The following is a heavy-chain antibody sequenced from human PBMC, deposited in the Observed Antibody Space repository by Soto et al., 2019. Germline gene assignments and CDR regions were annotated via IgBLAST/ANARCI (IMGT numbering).Heavy chain of an antibody. D-gene: IGHD3-10*01. CDR2: VSAGGDMT. V-gene: IGHV3-23*01. J-gene: IGHJ6*02. Sequence: DVQVLESGGDLVQPGGPLRLSCAASGFTFNSYAMSWVRQAPGKGLKWVSSVSAGGDMTYYSDSVKGRFTISRDNSNNALFLQMNSLRIEDTALYYCARGDRGGSGSPASYYYSGLDVWGQGTTVTVS. CDR1: GFTFNSYA. CDR3: ARGDRGGSGSPASYYYSGLDV.